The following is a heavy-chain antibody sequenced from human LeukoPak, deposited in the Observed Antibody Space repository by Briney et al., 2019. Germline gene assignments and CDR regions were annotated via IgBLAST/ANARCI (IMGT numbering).Heavy chain of an antibody. D-gene: IGHD1-26*01. J-gene: IGHJ4*02. Sequence: PGGSLRLSCAASGFTFSSYAMSWVRQAPGKGLEWVSAISGSGGSTYYADSVKGRFTISRDNSKNTLYLQMNSLRAEDTAVYYCAKARGASPWELDFDYWGQGTLVTVSS. CDR3: AKARGASPWELDFDY. CDR2: ISGSGGST. V-gene: IGHV3-23*01. CDR1: GFTFSSYA.